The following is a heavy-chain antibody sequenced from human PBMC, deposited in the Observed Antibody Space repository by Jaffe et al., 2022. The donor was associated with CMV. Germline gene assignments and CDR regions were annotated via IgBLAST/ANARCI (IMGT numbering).Heavy chain of an antibody. Sequence: EVQLVESGGGLVQPGGSLRLSCAASGFIFSQFEMNWVRQVPGKGLEWVSYISGSGNTIEYADSVQGRFTISRDSARNLLYLHMNSLRVEDTAVYYCARGDTDWGDYYNIDVWGKGTTVTVSS. CDR1: GFIFSQFE. V-gene: IGHV3-48*03. CDR3: ARGDTDWGDYYNIDV. D-gene: IGHD7-27*01. CDR2: ISGSGNTI. J-gene: IGHJ6*03.